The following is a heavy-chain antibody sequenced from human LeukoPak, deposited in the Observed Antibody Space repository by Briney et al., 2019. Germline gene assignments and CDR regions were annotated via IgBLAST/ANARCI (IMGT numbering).Heavy chain of an antibody. J-gene: IGHJ4*02. CDR3: ARDTTYYDILTGYYSGAPDY. CDR2: ISSSSSYI. Sequence: GGSLRLSCVASGFDFGSHAMTWVRQAPGKGLEWVSSISSSSSYIYYADSVKGRFTISRDNAKNSLYLQMNSLRAEDTAVYYCARDTTYYDILTGYYSGAPDYWGQGTLVTVSS. CDR1: GFDFGSHA. D-gene: IGHD3-9*01. V-gene: IGHV3-21*01.